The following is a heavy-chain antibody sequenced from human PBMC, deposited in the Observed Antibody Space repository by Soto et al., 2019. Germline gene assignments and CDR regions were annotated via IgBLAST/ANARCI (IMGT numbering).Heavy chain of an antibody. CDR3: AKGRPSGGYYYVEAFDI. V-gene: IGHV3-23*01. J-gene: IGHJ3*02. D-gene: IGHD3-16*01. CDR1: GFTFNTYA. Sequence: PGGSLRLSCAASGFTFNTYAMIWVRQAPGKGLEWVSIISDSGRSTYNADSVKGRFAISRDNSKNMLYLQMNSLRGEDTAVYFCAKGRPSGGYYYVEAFDIWGQGPMVT. CDR2: ISDSGRST.